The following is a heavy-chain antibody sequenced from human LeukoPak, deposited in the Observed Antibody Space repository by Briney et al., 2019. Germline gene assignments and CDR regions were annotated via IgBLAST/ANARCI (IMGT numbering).Heavy chain of an antibody. V-gene: IGHV4-34*01. CDR1: GGSFSGYY. D-gene: IGHD3-3*01. CDR3: AFWSGNFDD. J-gene: IGHJ4*02. CDR2: ISHSGST. Sequence: SETLSLTCAVYGGSFSGYYWTWVRQPPGRGREGMGEISHSGSTNYNPSLKSRADISVDMSKQHFSLRLPSVTAADTAVYYCAFWSGNFDDWGQGTMVTVSS.